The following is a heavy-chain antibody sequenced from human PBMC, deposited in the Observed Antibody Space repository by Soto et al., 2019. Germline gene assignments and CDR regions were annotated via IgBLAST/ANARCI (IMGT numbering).Heavy chain of an antibody. D-gene: IGHD3-3*01. CDR2: IIPILGTA. CDR3: ARAQYFWSGYYNYFDY. V-gene: IGHV1-69*10. Sequence: SVKVSCKASGGTFSSYAISWERQAPGQGLEWMGGIIPILGTANYAQKFQGRVTITADKSTSTAYMELSSLRSEDTAVYYCARAQYFWSGYYNYFDYWGQGTLVTVSS. CDR1: GGTFSSYA. J-gene: IGHJ4*02.